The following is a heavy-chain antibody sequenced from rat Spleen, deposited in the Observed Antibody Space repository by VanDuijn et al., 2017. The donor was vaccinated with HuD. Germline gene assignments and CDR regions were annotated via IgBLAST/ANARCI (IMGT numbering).Heavy chain of an antibody. CDR2: IGSGGGNT. V-gene: IGHV5S13*01. CDR1: GFTFSNYG. D-gene: IGHD1-12*02. Sequence: EVQLVESGGGLVQPGRSLKLSCAASGFTFSNYGMAWVRQAPTKGLEWVASIGSGGGNTYYRDSVKGRFTISRDNAKNTLYLQMDSLRSEDTATYYCTGDGTPRWGQGVMVTVSS. J-gene: IGHJ2*01. CDR3: TGDGTPR.